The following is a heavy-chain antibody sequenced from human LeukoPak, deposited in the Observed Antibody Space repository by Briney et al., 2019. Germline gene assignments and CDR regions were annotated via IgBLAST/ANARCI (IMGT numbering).Heavy chain of an antibody. CDR1: GFTFSSYA. CDR2: FSDSGGTS. J-gene: IGHJ1*01. CDR3: AKVFVTGMSYLPH. Sequence: GGSLRLSCAASGFTFSSYAMSWVRQAPGKGVEWVSGFSDSGGTSYYADSVKGRLTISRDNSKNTLYLQMNSLRAEDTAVYYCAKVFVTGMSYLPHWGQGTLVTVSS. V-gene: IGHV3-23*01. D-gene: IGHD2-21*02.